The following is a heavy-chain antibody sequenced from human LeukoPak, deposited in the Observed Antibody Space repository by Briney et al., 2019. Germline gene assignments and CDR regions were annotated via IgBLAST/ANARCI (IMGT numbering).Heavy chain of an antibody. D-gene: IGHD2-15*01. CDR3: AKGSANARPYYFDY. CDR2: IWYDGSNK. V-gene: IGHV3-33*06. J-gene: IGHJ4*02. Sequence: PGGSLRLPCAASGFTFSSYGMHWVRQAPGKGLEWVAVIWYDGSNKYYADSVKGRFTISRDNSKNTLYLQMNSLRAEDTAVYYCAKGSANARPYYFDYWGQGTLVTVSS. CDR1: GFTFSSYG.